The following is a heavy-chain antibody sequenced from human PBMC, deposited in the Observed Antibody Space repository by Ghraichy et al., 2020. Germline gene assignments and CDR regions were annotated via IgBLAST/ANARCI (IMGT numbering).Heavy chain of an antibody. V-gene: IGHV3-64D*06. J-gene: IGHJ6*04. D-gene: IGHD5-12*01. CDR3: VKDDGNGAVATTSLWRIRNYYYYGRDV. CDR2: ISGNGGST. CDR1: GFTFSSYA. Sequence: GGSLRLSCSASGFTFSSYAMHWVRQAPGKGLEYVSTISGNGGSTYYADSVKGRFTISRDNSKNTLYLQMSSLRAEDTAVYYCVKDDGNGAVATTSLWRIRNYYYYGRDVWGKGIMVTVSS.